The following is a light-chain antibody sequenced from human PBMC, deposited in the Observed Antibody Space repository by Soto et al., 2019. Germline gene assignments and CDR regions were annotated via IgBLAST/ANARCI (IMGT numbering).Light chain of an antibody. V-gene: IGLV2-14*01. J-gene: IGLJ1*01. Sequence: QSVLTQPASVSGSPGRSITISCTGTSSDVVGYNYVSWYQQHPGKAPKLMIYDVSNRPSGVSNRFSGSKSGNTASLTISGLQAEDEADYYCSSYTSSSTPFYVFGTGTKVTVL. CDR1: SSDVVGYNY. CDR2: DVS. CDR3: SSYTSSSTPFYV.